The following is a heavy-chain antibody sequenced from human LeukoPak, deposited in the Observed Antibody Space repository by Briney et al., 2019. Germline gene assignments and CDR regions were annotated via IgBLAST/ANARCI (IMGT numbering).Heavy chain of an antibody. V-gene: IGHV4-59*01. Sequence: SETLSLTCIVSGGSISSYYWSWIRQPPGKGLEWIGYIYYSGSTNYNPSLKSRVTISVDTSKNQFSLKLSSVTAADTAVYYCARAILRRYYDSSGYYYGPYYYYGMDVWGQGTTVTVSS. D-gene: IGHD3-22*01. CDR2: IYYSGST. CDR3: ARAILRRYYDSSGYYYGPYYYYGMDV. J-gene: IGHJ6*02. CDR1: GGSISSYY.